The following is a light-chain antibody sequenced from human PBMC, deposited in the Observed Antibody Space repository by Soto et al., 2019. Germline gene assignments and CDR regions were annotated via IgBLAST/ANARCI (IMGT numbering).Light chain of an antibody. CDR1: SSDVGGYNY. CDR2: DVS. V-gene: IGLV2-14*01. CDR3: SSYTSSSWARV. J-gene: IGLJ1*01. Sequence: QSALTQPASVSGSPGQSITISCTGTSSDVGGYNYVSWYQQHPGKAPKLMIYDVSNRPSGVSNRFSGSKSGNTASLTISGLQAEDEADYYCSSYTSSSWARVFGTGTQLTVL.